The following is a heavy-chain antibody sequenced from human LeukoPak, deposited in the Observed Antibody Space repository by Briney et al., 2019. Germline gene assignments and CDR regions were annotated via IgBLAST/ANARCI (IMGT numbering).Heavy chain of an antibody. CDR2: ISWNSGYI. CDR1: GFTFDNYA. CDR3: ARELGYDSSGYYHGDFQH. J-gene: IGHJ1*01. D-gene: IGHD3-22*01. V-gene: IGHV3-9*01. Sequence: GRSLRLSCAASGFTFDNYAMHWVRQAPGKGLEWLSIISWNSGYIGYADSVKGRFTISRDNAKNSLYLQMNSLRAEDTAVYYCARELGYDSSGYYHGDFQHWGQGTLVTVSS.